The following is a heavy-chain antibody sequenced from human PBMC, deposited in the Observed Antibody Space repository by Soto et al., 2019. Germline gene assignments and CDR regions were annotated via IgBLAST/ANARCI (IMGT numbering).Heavy chain of an antibody. CDR1: RFALRDSE. V-gene: IGHV3-48*03. J-gene: IGHJ1*01. Sequence: RHYCPASRFALRDSEMHWVRQASGKGLEWVSYISSRGGTTYYADSVKGRFTLSRDNAKNSLSLQMNSLRADDAAVYYCASSNLWAIDFACFYFCGQGAQVSGSS. D-gene: IGHD7-27*01. CDR3: ASSNLWAIDFACFYF. CDR2: ISSRGGTT.